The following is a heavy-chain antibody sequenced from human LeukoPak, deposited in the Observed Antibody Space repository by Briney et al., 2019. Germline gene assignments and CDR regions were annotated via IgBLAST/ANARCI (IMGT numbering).Heavy chain of an antibody. Sequence: ASVKVSCKASGYTFTGYYMHWVRQAPEQGLEWMGWINPNSGGTNYAQKFQGRVTMTRDTSISTAYMELSRLRSDDTAVYYCASSVTTVMYNWFDPWGQGTLVTVSS. CDR1: GYTFTGYY. J-gene: IGHJ5*02. D-gene: IGHD4-11*01. V-gene: IGHV1-2*02. CDR2: INPNSGGT. CDR3: ASSVTTVMYNWFDP.